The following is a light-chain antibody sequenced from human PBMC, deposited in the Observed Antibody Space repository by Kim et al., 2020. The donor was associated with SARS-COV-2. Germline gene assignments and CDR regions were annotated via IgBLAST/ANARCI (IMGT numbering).Light chain of an antibody. CDR3: HQYNDWPPGDT. CDR2: GAS. CDR1: QSVSSN. V-gene: IGKV3-15*01. J-gene: IGKJ2*01. Sequence: EVVMTQSPAILSVSPGERATLSCRASQSVSSNLAWYQFKPGQPPRLLIYGASTRATGVPARFSGTGSGTDFTLTVSSLQSEDFAIYYCHQYNDWPPGDTFGQGTKLEI.